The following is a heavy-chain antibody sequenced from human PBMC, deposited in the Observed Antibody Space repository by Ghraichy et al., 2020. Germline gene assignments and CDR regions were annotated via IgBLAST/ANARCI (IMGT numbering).Heavy chain of an antibody. Sequence: GSLRLSCAASGFTFSSYGMHWVRQAPGKGLEWVAVIWYDGSNKYYADSVKGRFTISRDNSKNTLYLQMNSLRAEDTAVYYCARDSSSWYWKVEGGFDPWGQGTLVTVSS. J-gene: IGHJ5*02. D-gene: IGHD6-13*01. V-gene: IGHV3-33*01. CDR2: IWYDGSNK. CDR3: ARDSSSWYWKVEGGFDP. CDR1: GFTFSSYG.